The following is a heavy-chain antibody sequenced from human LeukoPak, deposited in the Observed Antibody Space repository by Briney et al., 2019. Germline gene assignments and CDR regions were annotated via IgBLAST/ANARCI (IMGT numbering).Heavy chain of an antibody. CDR2: ISAYNGNT. CDR1: GYTFTSYG. CDR3: ARGGRYCGGDCYEYYYMDA. Sequence: ASVKVSCKASGYTFTSYGISWVRQAPGQGLEWMGWISAYNGNTNYAQKFQGRVTMTTDTSTSTAYMELRSLRFDDTAVYYCARGGRYCGGDCYEYYYMDAWGKGTTVTISS. D-gene: IGHD2-21*02. V-gene: IGHV1-18*01. J-gene: IGHJ6*03.